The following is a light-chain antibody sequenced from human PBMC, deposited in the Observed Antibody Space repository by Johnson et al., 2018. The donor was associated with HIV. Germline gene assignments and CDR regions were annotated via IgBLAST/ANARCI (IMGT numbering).Light chain of an antibody. Sequence: QSVLTQPPSVSAAPGQKVTVSCSGSNTHIGNDFVSLYQQLPGKAPRLLIYDNNKRPSGIPDRFSGSKSGTSATLGITGLQTGDEADYYCGTGDSSLSAGVFGTGTKVTVL. CDR1: NTHIGNDF. CDR2: DNN. V-gene: IGLV1-51*01. CDR3: GTGDSSLSAGV. J-gene: IGLJ1*01.